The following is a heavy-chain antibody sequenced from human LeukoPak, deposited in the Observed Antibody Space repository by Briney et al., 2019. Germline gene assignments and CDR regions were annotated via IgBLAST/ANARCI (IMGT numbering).Heavy chain of an antibody. CDR3: ARGRYYDFWSGYYIHHFDY. J-gene: IGHJ4*02. D-gene: IGHD3-3*01. CDR1: GGTFSSYS. V-gene: IGHV1-69*01. CDR2: IIPMFDTI. Sequence: GSSVKVSCKASGGTFSSYSISWVRQAPGQGLEWMGGIIPMFDTINYAQKFQGRVTITADESTNTAYMELSSLRSEDTAVYYCARGRYYDFWSGYYIHHFDYWGQGTLVTVSS.